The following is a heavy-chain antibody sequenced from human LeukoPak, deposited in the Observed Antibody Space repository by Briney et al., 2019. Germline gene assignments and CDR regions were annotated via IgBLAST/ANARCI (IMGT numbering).Heavy chain of an antibody. Sequence: GGSLRLSCAASGYTFSSYSMNWVRQAPGKGLEWVSYISSSGSTIYYADSVKGRFTISRDNAKNSLYLQMNSLRAEDTAVYYCARGVLRFDPWGQGTLVTVSS. CDR2: ISSSGSTI. V-gene: IGHV3-48*04. CDR3: ARGVLRFDP. J-gene: IGHJ5*02. CDR1: GYTFSSYS.